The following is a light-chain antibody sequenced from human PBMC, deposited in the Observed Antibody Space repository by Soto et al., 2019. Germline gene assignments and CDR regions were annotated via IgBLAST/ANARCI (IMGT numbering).Light chain of an antibody. Sequence: EIVLTQSPATLSLSPGERATLSCTARQSVSRDLAWYQQKPGQAPRLLIYDASNRATGIPARFSRSGAGTYYNLTISRGDTEVFAFSCCQQRCNWPWFTCGGETMVDLK. CDR1: QSVSRD. CDR3: QQRCNWPWFT. J-gene: IGKJ4*01. CDR2: DAS. V-gene: IGKV3-11*01.